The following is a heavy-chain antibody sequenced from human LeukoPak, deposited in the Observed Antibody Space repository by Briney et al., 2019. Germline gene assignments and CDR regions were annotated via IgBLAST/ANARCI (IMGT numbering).Heavy chain of an antibody. CDR3: AREGLTHDAFDI. CDR1: GFTFSSFE. CDR2: ISSSGRTF. V-gene: IGHV3-48*03. J-gene: IGHJ3*02. Sequence: GGSLRLSCAASGFTFSSFEMNWVRQAPGKGLEWVSYISSSGRTFYYADSVKGRFTISRDNGKNSLYLQMNSLRVEDTAVYYCAREGLTHDAFDIWGQGTMVTVSS. D-gene: IGHD4/OR15-4a*01.